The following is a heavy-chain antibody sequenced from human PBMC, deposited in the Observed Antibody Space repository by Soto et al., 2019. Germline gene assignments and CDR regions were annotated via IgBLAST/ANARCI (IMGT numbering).Heavy chain of an antibody. CDR1: GFIFSSYI. Sequence: PGGSLRLSCAASGFIFSSYIMTWVRQAPGKGLECVSGMSGSGDSIYYANSVKGRFTISRDNSKNTLYLQMNSLRAEDTAVYYCAKGGYCSSTSCYENGMDVWGQGTTVTVSS. V-gene: IGHV3-23*01. CDR2: MSGSGDSI. CDR3: AKGGYCSSTSCYENGMDV. J-gene: IGHJ6*02. D-gene: IGHD2-2*01.